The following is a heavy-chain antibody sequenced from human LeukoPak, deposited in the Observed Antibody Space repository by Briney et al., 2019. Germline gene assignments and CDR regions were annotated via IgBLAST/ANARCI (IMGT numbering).Heavy chain of an antibody. J-gene: IGHJ3*02. CDR2: MNPNSGAT. D-gene: IGHD6-13*01. V-gene: IGHV1-8*01. CDR3: AREARGAAAADDAFDI. Sequence: ASVKVSCKTSGFTFTSHDYNWVRQATGQGLEWMGWMNPNSGATGYAEKFQGRVTMTRDTSINTVYMELSSLTSEDTAVYYCAREARGAAAADDAFDIWGQGTMVIVSS. CDR1: GFTFTSHD.